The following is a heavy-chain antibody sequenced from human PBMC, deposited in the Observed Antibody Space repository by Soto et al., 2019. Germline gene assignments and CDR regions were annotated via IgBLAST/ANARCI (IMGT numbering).Heavy chain of an antibody. D-gene: IGHD5-18*01. CDR1: GGSISSVDYY. CDR3: ARGLRGTAMVFY. V-gene: IGHV4-30-4*01. CDR2: IYYSGST. J-gene: IGHJ4*02. Sequence: SETLSLTCTVSGGSISSVDYYWSWIRQPPGKGLEWIGYIYYSGSTNYNPSLKSRVTISVDTSKNQFSLKLSSATAADTAVYYCARGLRGTAMVFYWGQGTLVTVSS.